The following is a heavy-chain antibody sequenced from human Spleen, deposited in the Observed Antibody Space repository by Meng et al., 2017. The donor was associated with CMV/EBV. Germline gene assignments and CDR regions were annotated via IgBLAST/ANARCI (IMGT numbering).Heavy chain of an antibody. CDR1: GGSFSTYY. D-gene: IGHD3-10*01. CDR3: ARGPGRWFGEPRIGFDP. Sequence: SETLSLTCAVYGGSFSTYYWSWIRQPPGKGLEWMGEINHNGITNYNASPKSRVTISLDTSKNQFSLKLSSVTAADTAVYYCARGPGRWFGEPRIGFDPWGQGTLVTVSS. J-gene: IGHJ5*02. V-gene: IGHV4-34*01. CDR2: INHNGIT.